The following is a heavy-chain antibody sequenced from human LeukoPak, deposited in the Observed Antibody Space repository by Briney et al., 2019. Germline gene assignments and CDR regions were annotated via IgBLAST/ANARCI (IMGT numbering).Heavy chain of an antibody. V-gene: IGHV4-61*02. Sequence: SETLSLTCTVSGVSISSGTYYWSWIRQPAGKGLEWIGRIYTNMSTNYNPSLKSRVTISVDTSKNQFSLNLTSVTAADTAVYYCAREYRGYTYGPYFDYWGQGTLVTVSS. CDR2: IYTNMST. CDR3: AREYRGYTYGPYFDY. J-gene: IGHJ4*02. CDR1: GVSISSGTYY. D-gene: IGHD5-18*01.